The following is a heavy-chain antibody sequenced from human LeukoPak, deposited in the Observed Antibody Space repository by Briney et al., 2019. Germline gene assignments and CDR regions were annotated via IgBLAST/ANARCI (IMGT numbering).Heavy chain of an antibody. CDR2: IKQDGSDK. CDR3: ARGGAPWALDI. CDR1: GFTFSSYG. Sequence: GGSLRLSCAASGFTFSSYGMHWVRQAPGKGLEWVANIKQDGSDKYYVDSVKGRFTISRDNAKNSLYLQMNSLRAEDTAVYYCARGGAPWALDIWGQGTMVTVSS. J-gene: IGHJ3*02. D-gene: IGHD3-10*01. V-gene: IGHV3-7*01.